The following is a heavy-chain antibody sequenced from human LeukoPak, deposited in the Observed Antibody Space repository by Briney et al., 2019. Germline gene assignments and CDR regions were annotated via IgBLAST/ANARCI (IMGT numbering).Heavy chain of an antibody. V-gene: IGHV3-21*01. CDR1: GFTFSSYG. Sequence: GGSLRLSCAVSGFTFSSYGMNWVRQAPGKGLEWVSSISSSSSYIYYADSVKGRFTISRDNAKNSLYLQMNSLRAEDTAVYYCARGRGDSSGWFDYWGQGTLVTVSS. D-gene: IGHD6-19*01. CDR3: ARGRGDSSGWFDY. J-gene: IGHJ4*02. CDR2: ISSSSSYI.